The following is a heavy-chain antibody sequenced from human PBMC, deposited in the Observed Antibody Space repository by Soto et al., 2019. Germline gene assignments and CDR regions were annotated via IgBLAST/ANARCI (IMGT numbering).Heavy chain of an antibody. CDR3: AREAKDSSGLLDY. CDR2: IHRSGGST. D-gene: IGHD6-19*01. J-gene: IGHJ4*02. CDR1: GYSFTTPY. Sequence: ASVKASCKASGYSFTTPYMHWVRQAPGQGLEWMGIIHRSGGSTNTEYKFQGRCTMTRDTSTSTVNMELSSQRYEDTAIYYCAREAKDSSGLLDYWGQGTRVTVSS. V-gene: IGHV1-46*01.